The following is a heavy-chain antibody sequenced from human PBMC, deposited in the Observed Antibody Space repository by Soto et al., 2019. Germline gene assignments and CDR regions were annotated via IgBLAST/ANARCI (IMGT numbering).Heavy chain of an antibody. CDR1: GGSISSYY. CDR2: IYYSGST. Sequence: SATLSLTCTVSGGSISSYYWSWIRQPPGKGLEWIGYIYYSGSTNYNPSLKSRVTISVDTSKNQFSLKLSSVTAADTAVYYCARDAQLRFQGYYGMDVWGQGTTVT. V-gene: IGHV4-59*01. J-gene: IGHJ6*02. D-gene: IGHD3-3*01. CDR3: ARDAQLRFQGYYGMDV.